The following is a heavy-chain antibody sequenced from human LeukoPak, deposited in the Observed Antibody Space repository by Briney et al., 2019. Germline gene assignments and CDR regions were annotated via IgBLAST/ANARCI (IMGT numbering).Heavy chain of an antibody. J-gene: IGHJ3*02. V-gene: IGHV1-69*13. Sequence: GASVKVSCKASGGTFSSYAISWVRQAPGQGLEWMGGIIPIFGTANYAQKFQGRVTITADESTSTAYMELSSLRSEDTAVYYCARGPYKYDGSGAFDIWGQGTMVTVSS. CDR3: ARGPYKYDGSGAFDI. CDR2: IIPIFGTA. CDR1: GGTFSSYA. D-gene: IGHD3-22*01.